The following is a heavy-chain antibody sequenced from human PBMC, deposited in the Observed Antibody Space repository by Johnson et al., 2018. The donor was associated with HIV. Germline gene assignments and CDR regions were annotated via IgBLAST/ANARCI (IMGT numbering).Heavy chain of an antibody. D-gene: IGHD4-17*01. CDR2: ISYDGSNI. CDR3: ARDSTPWGDDYVDYAFDI. J-gene: IGHJ3*02. CDR1: GFTFNNYA. Sequence: QVQLVESGGGVVQPGGSLRLSCAASGFTFNNYAIHWVRQAPGTGLEWVAVISYDGSNIYYADSVKGRFTISRDNSKNPLYLQMNRLCAQDTAVYYCARDSTPWGDDYVDYAFDIWGQGTVVTVSS. V-gene: IGHV3-30*04.